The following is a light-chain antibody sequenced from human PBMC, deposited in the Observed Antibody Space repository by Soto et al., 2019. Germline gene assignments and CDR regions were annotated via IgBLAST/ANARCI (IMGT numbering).Light chain of an antibody. V-gene: IGLV2-14*01. CDR1: SSDVGGYNY. CDR2: EVS. CDR3: SSYTSSSKYF. J-gene: IGLJ1*01. Sequence: QSALTQPASVSGSPGQSITISCTGTSSDVGGYNYVSWYQQHPGKAPKLMIYEVSNRPSGVSNRFSGSKSGNTASLTISGLQAEDEADYYCSSYTSSSKYFFGTGTKLTV.